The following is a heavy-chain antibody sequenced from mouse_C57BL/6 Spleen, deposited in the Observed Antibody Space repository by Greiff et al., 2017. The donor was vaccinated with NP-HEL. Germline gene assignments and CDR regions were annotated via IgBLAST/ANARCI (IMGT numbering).Heavy chain of an antibody. CDR2: INPNNGGT. CDR1: GYTFTDYN. D-gene: IGHD1-1*01. V-gene: IGHV1-22*01. CDR3: ARDYYGSFYYYDY. J-gene: IGHJ2*01. Sequence: VQLQQSGPELVKPGASVKMSCKASGYTFTDYNMHWVKQSHGKSLEWIGYINPNNGGTSYNQKFKGKATLTVNKSSSTAYRELLSLTSEDSAVYYCARDYYGSFYYYDYWGQGTTLTVSS.